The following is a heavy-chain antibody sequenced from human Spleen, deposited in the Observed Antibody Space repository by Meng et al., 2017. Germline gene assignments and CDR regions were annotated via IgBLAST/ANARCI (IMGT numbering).Heavy chain of an antibody. CDR3: ARGPTTMAHDFDY. CDR2: INHSGST. J-gene: IGHJ4*02. V-gene: IGHV4-34*01. CDR1: GGSFSDYY. Sequence: QVQRQEWGAGLLKHSDTLSLTCVVSGGSFSDYYWTWIRQPPGKGLEWIGEINHSGSTNYNPSLESRATISVDTSQNNLSLKLSSVTAADSAVYYCARGPTTMAHDFDYWGQGTLVTVSS. D-gene: IGHD4-11*01.